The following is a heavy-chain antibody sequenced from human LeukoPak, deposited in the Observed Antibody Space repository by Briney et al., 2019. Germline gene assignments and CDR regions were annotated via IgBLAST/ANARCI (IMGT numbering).Heavy chain of an antibody. CDR2: ISYDGSNK. D-gene: IGHD3-22*01. CDR1: GFTFSSYG. J-gene: IGHJ5*02. V-gene: IGHV3-30*03. Sequence: PGRSLRLSCAASGFTFSSYGMHWVRQAPGKGLEWVAVISYDGSNKYYADSVKGRFTISRDNSKNTLYLQMNSLRDEDTAVYYCARVYDSNGYAFDPWGQGTLVTVSS. CDR3: ARVYDSNGYAFDP.